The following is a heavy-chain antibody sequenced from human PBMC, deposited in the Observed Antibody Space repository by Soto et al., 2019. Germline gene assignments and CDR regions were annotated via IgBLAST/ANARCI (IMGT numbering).Heavy chain of an antibody. V-gene: IGHV3-15*01. CDR2: IKSKTDGGTT. Sequence: EVQLVESGGGLVKPGGSLRLSCEASGFTFSNAWMSWVRQAPGKGLEWVGRIKSKTDGGTTDYAAPVKGRFTISRDDSKNTLYLQMNSLKTEDTAVYYCTTDIYSGYDGYWGQGTLVTVSS. D-gene: IGHD5-12*01. CDR3: TTDIYSGYDGY. CDR1: GFTFSNAW. J-gene: IGHJ4*02.